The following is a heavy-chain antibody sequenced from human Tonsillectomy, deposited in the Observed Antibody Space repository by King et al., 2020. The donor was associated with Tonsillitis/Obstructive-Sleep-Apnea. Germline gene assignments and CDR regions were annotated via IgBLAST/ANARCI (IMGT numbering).Heavy chain of an antibody. D-gene: IGHD2-2*01. J-gene: IGHJ6*03. CDR1: GGSITNYF. CDR2: IHYSGST. Sequence: QLQESGPRLVKPSETLSLTCTVSGGSITNYFWSWIRQPPGRGLEWIGYIHYSGSTNYNPSLQSRVTISLDTSKNQFSLNLRSVTAADTAEYYCARLPALDMDVWGKGTTVTVSS. V-gene: IGHV4-59*01. CDR3: ARLPALDMDV.